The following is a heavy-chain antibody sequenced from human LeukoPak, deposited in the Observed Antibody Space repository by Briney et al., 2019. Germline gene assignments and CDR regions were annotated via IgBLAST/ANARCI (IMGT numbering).Heavy chain of an antibody. D-gene: IGHD1-1*01. J-gene: IGHJ4*02. CDR1: GGSISSGDYY. Sequence: SSGTLSLTCTVSGGSISSGDYYWSWIRQPPGKGLEWIGYIYYSGSTYYNPSLKSRVTISVDTSKNQFSLKLSSVTAADTAVYFCARDRNGLLENYWGQGTLVTVSS. V-gene: IGHV4-30-4*01. CDR3: ARDRNGLLENY. CDR2: IYYSGST.